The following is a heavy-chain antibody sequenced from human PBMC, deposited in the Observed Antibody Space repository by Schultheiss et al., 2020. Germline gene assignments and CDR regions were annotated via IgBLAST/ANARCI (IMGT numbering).Heavy chain of an antibody. CDR2: IYYSGST. CDR3: AMPSGFLDWLDV. Sequence: SQTLSLTCTVSGGSISSSSYYWGWIRQPPGKGLEWIGSIYYSGSTYYNPSLKSRVTISVDTSKNQFSLKLSSVTAADTAVYYCAMPSGFLDWLDVWGQGTLVTVSS. J-gene: IGHJ4*02. CDR1: GGSISSSSYY. D-gene: IGHD3/OR15-3a*01. V-gene: IGHV4-39*01.